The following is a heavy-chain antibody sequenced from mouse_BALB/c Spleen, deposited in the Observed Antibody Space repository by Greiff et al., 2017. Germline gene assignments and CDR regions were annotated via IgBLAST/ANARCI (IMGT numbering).Heavy chain of an antibody. CDR2: IYPGSGNT. V-gene: IGHV1-63*01. J-gene: IGHJ4*01. CDR1: GYAFTNYW. CDR3: ARTGTYAMDY. Sequence: QVQLQQSGAELVRPGTSVKISCKASGYAFTNYWLGWVKQRPGHGLEWIGDIYPGSGNTYYNEKFKGKATLTADKSSSTAYMQLSSLTSEDSAVYFCARTGTYAMDYWGQGTSVTVSS. D-gene: IGHD4-1*01.